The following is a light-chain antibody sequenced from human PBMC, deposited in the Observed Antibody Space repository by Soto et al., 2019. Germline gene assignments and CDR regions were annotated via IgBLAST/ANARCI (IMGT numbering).Light chain of an antibody. J-gene: IGKJ1*01. V-gene: IGKV1-27*01. Sequence: DIEMTQSPSSRSASVGDRVTITCRASQGISNYLDWYQQKPGKVPKLLIYAASTLQSGVPSLFRGSGAGTGFTRTISSLQHEDVPTYYCRKYNSAPQTFGQGTKVDIK. CDR1: QGISNY. CDR3: RKYNSAPQT. CDR2: AAS.